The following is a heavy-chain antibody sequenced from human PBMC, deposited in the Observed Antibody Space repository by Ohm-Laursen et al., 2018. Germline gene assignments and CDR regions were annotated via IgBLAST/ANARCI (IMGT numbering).Heavy chain of an antibody. CDR1: GFTFSSYG. D-gene: IGHD2-2*02. CDR3: ARDRGGYCSSTSCYRQYGMDV. V-gene: IGHV3-33*01. Sequence: SLRLSCTASGFTFSSYGMHWVRQAPGKGLEWVAVIWYDGSNKYYADPVKGRFTISRDKSKNTLYLQMNSLRAEDTAVYYCARDRGGYCSSTSCYRQYGMDVWGQGTTVTVSS. J-gene: IGHJ6*02. CDR2: IWYDGSNK.